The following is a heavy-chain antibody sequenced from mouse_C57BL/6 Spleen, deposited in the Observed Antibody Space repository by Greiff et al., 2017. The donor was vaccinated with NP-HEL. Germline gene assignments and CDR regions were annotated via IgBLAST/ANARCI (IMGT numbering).Heavy chain of an antibody. CDR1: GFTFSSYA. CDR2: ISDGGSYT. J-gene: IGHJ2*01. V-gene: IGHV5-4*01. Sequence: EVKLQESGGGLVKPGGSLKLSCAASGFTFSSYAMSWVRQTPEKRLEWVATISDGGSYTYYPDNVKGRFTISRDNAKNNLYLQMSHLKSEDTAMYYCARDKGGYGSSCFDYWGQGTTLTVSS. D-gene: IGHD1-1*01. CDR3: ARDKGGYGSSCFDY.